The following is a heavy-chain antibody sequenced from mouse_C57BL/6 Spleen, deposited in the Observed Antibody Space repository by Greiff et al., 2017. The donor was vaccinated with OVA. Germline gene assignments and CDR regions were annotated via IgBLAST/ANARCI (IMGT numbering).Heavy chain of an antibody. V-gene: IGHV1-81*01. J-gene: IGHJ1*03. CDR2: IYPRSGNT. Sequence: VQLQQSGAELARPGASVKLSCKASGYTFTSYGISWVKQRTGQGLEWIGEIYPRSGNTYYNEKFKGKATLTADKSSSTAYMELSSLTSEDSAVYFCARGGSSDWYFDVWGTGTTVTVSS. CDR1: GYTFTSYG. D-gene: IGHD1-1*01. CDR3: ARGGSSDWYFDV.